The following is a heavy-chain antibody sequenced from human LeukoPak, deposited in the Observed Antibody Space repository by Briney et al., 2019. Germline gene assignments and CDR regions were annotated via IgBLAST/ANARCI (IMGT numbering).Heavy chain of an antibody. CDR3: ARVPITLAGTKDAKYFQH. CDR2: INSDGSRT. CDR1: GFTFSSYW. J-gene: IGHJ1*01. D-gene: IGHD6-19*01. Sequence: GGSLRLSCAASGFTFSSYWMHWVRQAPGKGLVWVSRINSDGSRTSYADSVKGRFSISRDNAKNTLYLQMNSLRAEDTAVYYCARVPITLAGTKDAKYFQHWGQGTLVTVSS. V-gene: IGHV3-74*01.